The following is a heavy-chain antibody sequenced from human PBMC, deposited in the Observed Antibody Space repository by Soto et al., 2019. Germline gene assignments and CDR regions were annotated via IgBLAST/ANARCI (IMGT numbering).Heavy chain of an antibody. V-gene: IGHV3-11*06. CDR1: GFTFSDYY. J-gene: IGHJ4*02. D-gene: IGHD2-8*01. CDR3: ARTTDCTNGVCSAGFDY. Sequence: PGGSLRLSCAASGFTFSDYYMSWIRQAPGKGLEWVSYISSSSSYTNYADSVKGRFTISRDNAKNSLYLQMNSLRAEETAVYYCARTTDCTNGVCSAGFDYWGQGTMITVSS. CDR2: ISSSSSYT.